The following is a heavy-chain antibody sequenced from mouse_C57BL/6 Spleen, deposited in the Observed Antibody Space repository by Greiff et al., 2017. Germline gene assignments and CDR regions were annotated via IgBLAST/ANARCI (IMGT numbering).Heavy chain of an antibody. Sequence: EVKLMESGGGLVKPGGSLKLSCAASGFTFSDYGMHWVRQAPEKGLEWVAYISSGSSTIYYADTVKGRFTISRDNAKNTLFLQRTSLRSEDTAMYYGARLYYDYDGVAMEYWGQGTSVTVSS. CDR2: ISSGSSTI. J-gene: IGHJ4*01. CDR3: ARLYYDYDGVAMEY. CDR1: GFTFSDYG. V-gene: IGHV5-17*01. D-gene: IGHD2-4*01.